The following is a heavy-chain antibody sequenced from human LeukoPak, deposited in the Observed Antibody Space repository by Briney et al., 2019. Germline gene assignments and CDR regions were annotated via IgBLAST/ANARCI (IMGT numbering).Heavy chain of an antibody. Sequence: GGSLRLSCAASGFTFSSHEMNWVRQAPGKGLKWLSYIGTSDSGSTIYYADSVKGRFTISRNNARSSLYLQMNRLRAEDTAVYYCARLSGGSGWYLDFDYWGQGTLVTVSS. J-gene: IGHJ4*02. CDR2: IGTSDSGSTI. D-gene: IGHD6-19*01. CDR3: ARLSGGSGWYLDFDY. V-gene: IGHV3-48*03. CDR1: GFTFSSHE.